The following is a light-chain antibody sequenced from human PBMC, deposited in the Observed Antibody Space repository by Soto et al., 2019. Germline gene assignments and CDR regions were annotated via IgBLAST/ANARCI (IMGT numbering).Light chain of an antibody. V-gene: IGKV1-5*01. CDR2: DAS. CDR3: QQYNSYSPST. CDR1: QSIRSW. Sequence: DIQMTQSPSTLSASVGDRVTITCRASQSIRSWLAWYQQKPGKAPKLLIYDASSLESGVPSRFSGSGSGTEFTLRISSLQPDDFGTYYCQQYNSYSPSTFGQGTKLQIK. J-gene: IGKJ2*01.